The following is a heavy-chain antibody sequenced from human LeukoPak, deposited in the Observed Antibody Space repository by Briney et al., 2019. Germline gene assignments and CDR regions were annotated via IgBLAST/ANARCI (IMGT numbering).Heavy chain of an antibody. J-gene: IGHJ4*02. CDR3: AKVIVVVPAGHGIWDY. V-gene: IGHV3-23*01. D-gene: IGHD2-2*01. CDR1: GFTFSSYA. CDR2: ISGSGGST. Sequence: PGGSLRLSCAASGFTFSSYAMSWVRQAPGKGLEWVSAISGSGGSTYYADSVKGRFTISRDNSKNTLYLQMNSLRAEDTAVYYCAKVIVVVPAGHGIWDYWSPGTLVTVSS.